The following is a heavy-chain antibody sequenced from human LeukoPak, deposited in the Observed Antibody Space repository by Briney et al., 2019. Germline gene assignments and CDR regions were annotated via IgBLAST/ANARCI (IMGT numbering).Heavy chain of an antibody. V-gene: IGHV3-74*01. D-gene: IGHD3-22*01. CDR1: GFTFSSYW. CDR2: IKSDGST. CDR3: ARAPSEIGGYFPEYFRH. J-gene: IGHJ1*01. Sequence: GGSLRLSCVASGFTFSSYWMHWVRQAPGKGLVWVSRIKSDGSTNYADSVKGRFTISRDNAKNTVSLQMNSLRAEDTGVYFCARAPSEIGGYFPEYFRHWGQGTLVTVSS.